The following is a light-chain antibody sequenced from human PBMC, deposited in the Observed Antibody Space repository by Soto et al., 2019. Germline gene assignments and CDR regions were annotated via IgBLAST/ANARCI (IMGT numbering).Light chain of an antibody. CDR2: EVS. J-gene: IGLJ1*01. V-gene: IGLV2-14*02. CDR1: SSDVGNYNL. CDR3: ISYTTSSTSYV. Sequence: ALTQPASVSGSPGQSITISCTGTSSDVGNYNLVSWYQQHPGKAPKLMIFEVSNRPSGVSNRFSGSKSGNTASLTISGLQAEDEADYYCISYTTSSTSYVFGTGTKLTVL.